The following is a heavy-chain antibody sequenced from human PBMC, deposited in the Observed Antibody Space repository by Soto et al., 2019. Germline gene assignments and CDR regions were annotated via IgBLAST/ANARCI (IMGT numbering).Heavy chain of an antibody. V-gene: IGHV3-21*01. Sequence: EVQLVESGGGLVKPGGSLRLSCAASGFSFSTSTMNWVRQAPGKGLEFVSSIGRTGIDRYYIDSVKSRFTIPRDNAQNSLYLQMNSLRAEDTALYYCVCDDNRRYWGQGTLVTVSS. J-gene: IGHJ4*02. D-gene: IGHD1-1*01. CDR3: VCDDNRRY. CDR2: IGRTGIDR. CDR1: GFSFSTST.